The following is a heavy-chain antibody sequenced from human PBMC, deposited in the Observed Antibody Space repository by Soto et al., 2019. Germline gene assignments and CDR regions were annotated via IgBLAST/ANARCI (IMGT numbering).Heavy chain of an antibody. D-gene: IGHD3-16*01. V-gene: IGHV3-11*01. CDR3: ARGRYALDY. CDR2: ISGSGNTI. J-gene: IGHJ4*02. Sequence: VQLVESGGGLVKPGGSLRLPCAASGFTLSDYYMSWIRQAPGKGLEWVSHISGSGNTIDYADSVKGRFTISRDNAKNSLYLQMNSLRDDDTAVFYCARGRYALDYWGQGTRVTVSS. CDR1: GFTLSDYY.